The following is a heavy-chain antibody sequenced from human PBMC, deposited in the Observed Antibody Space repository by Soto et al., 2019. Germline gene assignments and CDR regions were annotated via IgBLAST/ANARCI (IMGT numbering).Heavy chain of an antibody. Sequence: LSETLSPTCTVSGGSISSGDYYWSWIRQPPGKGLEWIGYIYYSGSTYYNPSLKSRVTISVDTSKNQFSLKLSSVTAADTAVYYCARGSTSSAPIMGNFDYWGQAILVTASS. CDR2: IYYSGST. V-gene: IGHV4-30-4*01. D-gene: IGHD3-16*01. CDR3: ARGSTSSAPIMGNFDY. CDR1: GGSISSGDYY. J-gene: IGHJ4*02.